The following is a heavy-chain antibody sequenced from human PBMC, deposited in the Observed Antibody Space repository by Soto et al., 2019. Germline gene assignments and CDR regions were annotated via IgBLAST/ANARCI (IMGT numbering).Heavy chain of an antibody. CDR1: VDIVSSNSAA. J-gene: IGHJ4*02. D-gene: IGHD6-19*01. CDR3: ARENSSGWYSMEFDY. V-gene: IGHV6-1*01. CDR2: TYYRSKWYN. Sequence: SQTLSLTCAISVDIVSSNSAAWNWIRQSPSRGLEWLGRTYYRSKWYNDYAVSVKSRVTINPDTSKNQFSLQLNSVTPEDTAVYYCARENSSGWYSMEFDYWGQGTLVTVSS.